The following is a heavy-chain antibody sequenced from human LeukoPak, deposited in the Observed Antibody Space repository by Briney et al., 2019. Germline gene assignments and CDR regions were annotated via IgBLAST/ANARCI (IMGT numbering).Heavy chain of an antibody. J-gene: IGHJ4*02. V-gene: IGHV3-53*01. CDR2: IYSGGST. CDR3: ARDSSGYYLY. D-gene: IGHD3-22*01. Sequence: GGSLRISCAASGFTGSSNYMSWVRQTLGKGLEWVSVIYSGGSTYYADSVKGRFTISRDNSKNTLYLQMNSLRAEDTAVYYCARDSSGYYLYWGQGTLVTVSS. CDR1: GFTGSSNY.